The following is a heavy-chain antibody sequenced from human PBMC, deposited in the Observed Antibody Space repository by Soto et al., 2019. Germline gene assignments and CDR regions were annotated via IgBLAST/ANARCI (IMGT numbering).Heavy chain of an antibody. V-gene: IGHV3-33*01. CDR3: ARDRGVVVVAATPDAFDI. J-gene: IGHJ3*02. CDR2: IWYDGSNK. D-gene: IGHD2-15*01. CDR1: GFTFSSYG. Sequence: QVQLVESGGGVVQPGRSLRLSCAASGFTFSSYGMHWVRQAPGKGLEWVAVIWYDGSNKYYADSVKGRFTISRDNSKNTLYLQMNSLRAEDTAVYYCARDRGVVVVAATPDAFDIWGQGTMVTVSS.